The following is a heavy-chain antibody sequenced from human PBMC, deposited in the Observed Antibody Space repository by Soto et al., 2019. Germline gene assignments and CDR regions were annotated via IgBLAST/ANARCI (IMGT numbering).Heavy chain of an antibody. CDR1: GGSFSGYY. Sequence: QVQLQQWGAGLLKPSETLSLTCAVYGGSFSGYYWSWIRQPPGKGLEWIGEINHSGSTNYNPSLKSPVPIPGDTSKPQFSLKLSSVTAADTAVYYCARGPARFGDRRGWFDPWGQGTLVTVSS. D-gene: IGHD3-10*01. V-gene: IGHV4-34*01. CDR2: INHSGST. J-gene: IGHJ5*02. CDR3: ARGPARFGDRRGWFDP.